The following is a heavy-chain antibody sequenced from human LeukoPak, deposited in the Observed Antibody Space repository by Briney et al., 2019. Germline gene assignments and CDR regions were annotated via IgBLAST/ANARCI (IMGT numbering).Heavy chain of an antibody. D-gene: IGHD1-1*01. CDR3: ARDKQLDWAHYYYSYMDV. Sequence: ASVKVSCKASGYTFTSYFIYWVRQAPGQGLEWMGWINPNSGGTNYAQKFQGRVTMTRDTSISTAYMELSRLRSDDTAVYYCARDKQLDWAHYYYSYMDVWGKGATVTVSS. CDR2: INPNSGGT. CDR1: GYTFTSYF. J-gene: IGHJ6*03. V-gene: IGHV1-2*02.